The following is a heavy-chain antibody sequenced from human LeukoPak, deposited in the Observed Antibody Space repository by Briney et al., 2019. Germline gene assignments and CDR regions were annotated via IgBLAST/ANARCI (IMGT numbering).Heavy chain of an antibody. D-gene: IGHD2-2*01. CDR1: GYVFTDYS. CDR2: INPKSGGT. Sequence: ASVKVSCKASGYVFTDYSIHWVRQAPGQGLEWVGWINPKSGGTNSAQKFQGRVTMTRDTSITTAYMELSRLTSDDTAVYYCSRGSITTWNWFDPWGKGTLVTVSS. V-gene: IGHV1-2*02. J-gene: IGHJ5*02. CDR3: SRGSITTWNWFDP.